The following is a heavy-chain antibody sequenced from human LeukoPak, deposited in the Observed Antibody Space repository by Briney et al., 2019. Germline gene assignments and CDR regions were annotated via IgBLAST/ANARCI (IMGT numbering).Heavy chain of an antibody. CDR1: GGSISAYH. J-gene: IGHJ5*02. Sequence: PSETLSLTCSVSGGSISAYHWAWIRQPAGKGLEWIVRIYTSGSTDYNPSLKSRVTISVDTSKDQFSLKLASLTAADTAVYYCARGGANYMNYGWFDPWGQGTLVTVSS. V-gene: IGHV4-4*07. D-gene: IGHD1-7*01. CDR2: IYTSGST. CDR3: ARGGANYMNYGWFDP.